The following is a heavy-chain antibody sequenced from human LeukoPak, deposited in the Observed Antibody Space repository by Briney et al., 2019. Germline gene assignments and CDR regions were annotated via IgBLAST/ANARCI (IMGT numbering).Heavy chain of an antibody. V-gene: IGHV1-3*01. CDR1: GYIFTDSA. J-gene: IGHJ4*02. CDR2: INAGNGKT. D-gene: IGHD4-17*01. Sequence: AASVKVSCKASGYIFTDSAIQWVRQAPGQGLEWMGWINAGNGKTKYSQKFQGRVTITRDTSASTAYMELSGLRSDDTAVYYCARARWTSTVTTYYLDFWGQGTLVTVSS. CDR3: ARARWTSTVTTYYLDF.